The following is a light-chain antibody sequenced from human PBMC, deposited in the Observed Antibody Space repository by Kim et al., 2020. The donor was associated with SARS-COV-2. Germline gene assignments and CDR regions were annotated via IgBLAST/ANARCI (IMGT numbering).Light chain of an antibody. V-gene: IGKV3-15*01. J-gene: IGKJ2*01. CDR2: GAS. CDR1: QSVSNN. CDR3: HQYNDWPPGDT. Sequence: EIVMTQSPATLSVSPGERATLSCRASQSVSNNLAWYQHKPGQPPRLLIYGASTRATGVPARFSGSGSGTDFTVTVSSLQSEDFAVYYCHQYNDWPPGDTFGQGTKLEI.